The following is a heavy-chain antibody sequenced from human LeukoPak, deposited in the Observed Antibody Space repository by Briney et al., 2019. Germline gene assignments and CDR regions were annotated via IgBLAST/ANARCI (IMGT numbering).Heavy chain of an antibody. Sequence: SETLSLTCTVSGGSISSFYWSWIRQPPGKGLEWIGYIDYSGSTNYNPSLKSRLTISVDTSKNQFSLKLSSVTAADTAVYYCARLEGGDYMDVWGKGTTVTVSS. CDR2: IDYSGST. CDR1: GGSISSFY. V-gene: IGHV4-59*08. CDR3: ARLEGGDYMDV. D-gene: IGHD3-16*01. J-gene: IGHJ6*03.